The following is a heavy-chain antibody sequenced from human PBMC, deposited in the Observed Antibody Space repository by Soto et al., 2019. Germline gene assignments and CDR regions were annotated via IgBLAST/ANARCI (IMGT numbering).Heavy chain of an antibody. D-gene: IGHD3-22*01. V-gene: IGHV6-1*01. CDR1: GDSVSSNSAA. Sequence: SQTLSLTCAISGDSVSSNSAAWNWIRQSPSRGLEWLGRTYYRSKWYNDYAVSVKSRITINPDTSKNQFSLQLNSVTPEDTAVYYCARERDSSGYYDMGFEDYYFDYWGQGTLVTVSS. CDR2: TYYRSKWYN. J-gene: IGHJ4*02. CDR3: ARERDSSGYYDMGFEDYYFDY.